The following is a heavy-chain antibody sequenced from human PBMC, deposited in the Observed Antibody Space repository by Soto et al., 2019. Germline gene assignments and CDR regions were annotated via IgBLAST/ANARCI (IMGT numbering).Heavy chain of an antibody. J-gene: IGHJ4*02. D-gene: IGHD6-6*01. CDR3: AREYSNSVEAFDF. Sequence: SETLSLTCTVSGVSVNSDNYYWSWIRQPPGKGLEWIGHIYNTGSTTYNPSLKSRVTISLDTSWNHFSLSLNSVTAADTAVLYCAREYSNSVEAFDFWGRGTLVTVSS. V-gene: IGHV4-61*03. CDR1: GVSVNSDNYY. CDR2: IYNTGST.